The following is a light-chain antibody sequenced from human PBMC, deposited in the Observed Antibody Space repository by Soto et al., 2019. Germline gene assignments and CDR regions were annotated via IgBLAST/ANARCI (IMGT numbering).Light chain of an antibody. Sequence: DIQMTQSPPTLSASVGDRAIITCRASQSISSWLAWYQQKPGKAPKLLIHKASSLESGVPSRFSGSGSGTEFTLTISSLQPEDFATYYCQQYNSYWTFGQGTKVDNK. CDR1: QSISSW. J-gene: IGKJ1*01. CDR3: QQYNSYWT. CDR2: KAS. V-gene: IGKV1-5*03.